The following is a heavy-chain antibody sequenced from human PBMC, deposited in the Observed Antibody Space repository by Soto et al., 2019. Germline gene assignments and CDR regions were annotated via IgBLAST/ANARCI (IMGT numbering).Heavy chain of an antibody. CDR2: IKQDGSEK. Sequence: GGSLRLSCAASGFTFSDYWMTWVRQAPGKGLEWVANIKQDGSEKYYVASVRGRFTISRDNAKSSVYLQMNSLGTEDTALYYCARHRVVGAAVDYWGHGTLVTVSS. D-gene: IGHD1-26*01. V-gene: IGHV3-7*05. CDR3: ARHRVVGAAVDY. J-gene: IGHJ4*01. CDR1: GFTFSDYW.